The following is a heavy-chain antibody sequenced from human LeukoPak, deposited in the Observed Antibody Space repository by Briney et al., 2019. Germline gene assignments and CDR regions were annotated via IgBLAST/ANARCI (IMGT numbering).Heavy chain of an antibody. V-gene: IGHV3-23*01. J-gene: IGHJ6*03. CDR1: GFTFGSYA. CDR2: ISGSGGST. CDR3: AKAPTTVRTYYYYYMDV. Sequence: GGSLRLSCAASGFTFGSYAMSWVRQAPGKGLEWVSAISGSGGSTYYADSVKGRFTISRDNSKNTLYLQMNSLRAEDTAVYYCAKAPTTVRTYYYYYMDVWGKGTTVTVSS. D-gene: IGHD4-17*01.